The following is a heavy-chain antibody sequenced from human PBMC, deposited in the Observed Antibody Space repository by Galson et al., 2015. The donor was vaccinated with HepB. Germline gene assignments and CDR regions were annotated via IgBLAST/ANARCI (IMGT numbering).Heavy chain of an antibody. D-gene: IGHD5-18*01. CDR1: GGSISSSNW. V-gene: IGHV4-4*02. CDR3: ARGVTANRYYYYMAV. J-gene: IGHJ6*03. Sequence: ETLSLTCAVSGGSISSSNWWSWVRQPPGKGLEWIGEIYHSGSTNYNPSLKSRVTISVDKSKNQFSLKLSSVTAADTAVYYCARGVTANRYYYYMAVWGKGTTVTVSS. CDR2: IYHSGST.